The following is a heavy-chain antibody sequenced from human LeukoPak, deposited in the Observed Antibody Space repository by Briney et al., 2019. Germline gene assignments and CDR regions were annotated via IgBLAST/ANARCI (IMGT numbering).Heavy chain of an antibody. Sequence: ASETLSLTCAVSGGSISSSNWWSWVRQPPGKGLEWIGEIYHSGSTNHNPSLKSRVTISVDKSKNQFSLKLSSVTAADTAVYYCARVTTVVTLLIDYWGQGTLVTVSS. CDR3: ARVTTVVTLLIDY. CDR2: IYHSGST. V-gene: IGHV4-4*02. D-gene: IGHD4-23*01. J-gene: IGHJ4*02. CDR1: GGSISSSNW.